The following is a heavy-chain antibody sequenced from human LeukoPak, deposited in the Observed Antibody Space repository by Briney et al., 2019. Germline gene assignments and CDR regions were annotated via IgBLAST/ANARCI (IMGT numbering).Heavy chain of an antibody. CDR2: ISGSGGST. CDR3: AKPSSGWYYFDY. Sequence: GGSLRLSCAASGFTFSSYAMSWVRQAPGKGLEWVSAISGSGGSTYYADSVKGRFTISRDNSKNALYLQMNSLRAEDTAVYYCAKPSSGWYYFDYWGQGTLVTVSS. CDR1: GFTFSSYA. D-gene: IGHD6-19*01. J-gene: IGHJ4*02. V-gene: IGHV3-23*01.